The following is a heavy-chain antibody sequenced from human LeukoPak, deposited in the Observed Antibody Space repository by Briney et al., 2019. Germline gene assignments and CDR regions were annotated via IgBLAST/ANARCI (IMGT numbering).Heavy chain of an antibody. D-gene: IGHD5-18*01. V-gene: IGHV3-9*01. CDR1: GFTFDDYA. CDR2: ISWNSGSI. Sequence: GGSLRLSCAASGFTFDDYAMHWVRQAPGKGLEGVSGISWNSGSIGYADSVKGRFTISRDNAKNSLYLQMNSLRAEDTALYYCAKGFSYGFYYFDYWGQGTLVTVSS. CDR3: AKGFSYGFYYFDY. J-gene: IGHJ4*02.